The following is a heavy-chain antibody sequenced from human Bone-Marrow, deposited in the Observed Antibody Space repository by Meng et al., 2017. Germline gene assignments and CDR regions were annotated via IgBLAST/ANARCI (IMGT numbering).Heavy chain of an antibody. J-gene: IGHJ6*02. CDR3: AYLAVAGHYYGMDV. CDR1: GFIFSRDW. CDR2: INQDETKK. D-gene: IGHD6-19*01. Sequence: GESLKISCAASGFIFSRDWMNWVRQAPGKGLEWVANINQDETKKHYGDSVKGRFTISRDNAKNSVYLQMSSLRAEDTAIYYCAYLAVAGHYYGMDVWGQGTTVTVSS. V-gene: IGHV3-7*01.